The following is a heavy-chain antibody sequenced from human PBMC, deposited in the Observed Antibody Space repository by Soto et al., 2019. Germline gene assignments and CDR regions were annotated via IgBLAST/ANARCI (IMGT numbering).Heavy chain of an antibody. Sequence: SETLSLTCTVSGGSISSYYWSWIRQPPGKGLEWIGYIYYSGSTNYNPSLKSRVTISVDTSKNQFSLNLSSVTAADTAVYYCARHDYNLYCIDVWGKGTTVTVSS. V-gene: IGHV4-59*08. J-gene: IGHJ6*03. CDR3: ARHDYNLYCIDV. CDR2: IYYSGST. CDR1: GGSISSYY.